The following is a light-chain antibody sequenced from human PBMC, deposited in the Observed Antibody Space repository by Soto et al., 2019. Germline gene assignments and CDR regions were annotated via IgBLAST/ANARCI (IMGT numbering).Light chain of an antibody. CDR2: EDS. CDR3: SSYTLRNTLVL. CDR1: SSDVGGYNF. Sequence: QSALTQPASVSGSPGQSITISCTGTSSDVGGYNFVSWYQQHPGKAPRLIIYEDSSRPSGVSYRFSGSKSGNTASLTISGLQAEDEADYYCSSYTLRNTLVLFGGGTKVTVL. V-gene: IGLV2-14*01. J-gene: IGLJ3*02.